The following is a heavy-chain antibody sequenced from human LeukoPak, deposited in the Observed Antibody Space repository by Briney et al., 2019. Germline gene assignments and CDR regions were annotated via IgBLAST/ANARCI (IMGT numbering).Heavy chain of an antibody. CDR2: INTDGTVT. Sequence: GGTLRLSCAASGFTFSKYWMLWVRQAPGKGLESVSRINTDGTVTTYADSVKGRFTVSRDSADNTMFLQMNSVRDEDTAVYYCATKQWLAPPPDSWGQGTPVTVSS. V-gene: IGHV3-74*01. CDR1: GFTFSKYW. D-gene: IGHD6-19*01. J-gene: IGHJ4*02. CDR3: ATKQWLAPPPDS.